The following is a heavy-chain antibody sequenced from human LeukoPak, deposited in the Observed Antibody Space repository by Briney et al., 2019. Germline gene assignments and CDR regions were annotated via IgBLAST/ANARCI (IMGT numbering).Heavy chain of an antibody. CDR1: GYTFTSYD. J-gene: IGHJ3*02. D-gene: IGHD3-22*01. Sequence: GASVKVSCKASGYTFTSYDINWVRQATGQGLEWMGWMNPNSGNTGYAQKFQGRVTMTRNTSISTAYMELSSLRSEDTAVYYCAKGYYYDSSGYYQKQWTFDIWGQGTMVTVSS. CDR3: AKGYYYDSSGYYQKQWTFDI. CDR2: MNPNSGNT. V-gene: IGHV1-8*01.